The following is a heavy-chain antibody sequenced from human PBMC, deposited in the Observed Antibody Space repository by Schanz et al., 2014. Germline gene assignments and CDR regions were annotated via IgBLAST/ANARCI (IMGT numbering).Heavy chain of an antibody. V-gene: IGHV3-21*01. CDR3: ARAGQQVLRRPFDY. CDR2: ISSTSTYI. D-gene: IGHD2-15*01. CDR1: GFTFRNYK. J-gene: IGHJ4*02. Sequence: EVQLAESGGSLVKPGGSLRLSCAASGFTFRNYKMIWVRQAPGKGLEWVSSISSTSTYINYADAVKGRFTISRDISRNTLFLEMHSLRPEDTAVYYCARAGQQVLRRPFDYWGQGTLVSVSS.